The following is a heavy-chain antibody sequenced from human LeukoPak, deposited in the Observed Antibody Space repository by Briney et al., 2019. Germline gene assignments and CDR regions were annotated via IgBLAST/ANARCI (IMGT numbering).Heavy chain of an antibody. D-gene: IGHD3-3*01. CDR3: ARDSGLYDFWSGYYDY. CDR1: GYTFTGYY. CDR2: INPNSGGT. V-gene: IGHV1-2*02. J-gene: IGHJ4*02. Sequence: ASVKVSCKASGYTFTGYYMHWVRQAPGQGLEWMGWINPNSGGTNYAQKFQGRVTMTRDTSISTAYMELSRLRSDDTAVYYCARDSGLYDFWSGYYDYWGQGTLVTVSS.